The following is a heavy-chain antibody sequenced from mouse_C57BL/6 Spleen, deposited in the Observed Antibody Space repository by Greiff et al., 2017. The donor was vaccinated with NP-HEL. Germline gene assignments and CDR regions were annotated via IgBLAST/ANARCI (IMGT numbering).Heavy chain of an antibody. J-gene: IGHJ3*01. CDR3: AREELYYGSSYAY. CDR1: GFTFSDYG. CDR2: ISNLAYSI. Sequence: EVQVVESGGGLVQPGGSLKLSCAASGFTFSDYGMAWVRQAPRKGPEWVAFISNLAYSIYYADTVSGRFTISRENAKNTLYLEMSSLRSGDTAMYYCAREELYYGSSYAYWGEGTLVTVSA. V-gene: IGHV5-15*01. D-gene: IGHD1-1*01.